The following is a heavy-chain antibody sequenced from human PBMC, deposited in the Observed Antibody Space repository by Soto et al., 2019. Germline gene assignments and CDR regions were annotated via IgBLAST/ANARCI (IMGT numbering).Heavy chain of an antibody. CDR2: ISSSSSTI. J-gene: IGHJ6*02. D-gene: IGHD6-13*01. CDR3: ARRRIGAAAAYGMDV. V-gene: IGHV3-48*02. Sequence: PGGSLRLSCASSGFTFIRYYMNWVRQAPGKGLEWVSYISSSSSTIYYADSVKGRFTISRDNAKNSLYLQMNSLRDEDTAVYYCARRRIGAAAAYGMDVWGQGTTVTVSS. CDR1: GFTFIRYY.